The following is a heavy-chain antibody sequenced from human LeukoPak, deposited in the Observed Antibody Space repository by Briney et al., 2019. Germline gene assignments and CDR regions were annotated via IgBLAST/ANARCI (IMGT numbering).Heavy chain of an antibody. CDR2: IYYSDST. V-gene: IGHV4-59*01. CDR3: ARFPGSAEYRHYYYMDV. CDR1: GGSISNYF. D-gene: IGHD2-15*01. J-gene: IGHJ6*03. Sequence: SETLSLTCTVSGGSISNYFWSWIRQPPGKGLECVGYIYYSDSTNYNPSLKSRVTVSVDTSKNQFSLKLSSVTAADTAVYYCARFPGSAEYRHYYYMDVWGKGTTVTVSS.